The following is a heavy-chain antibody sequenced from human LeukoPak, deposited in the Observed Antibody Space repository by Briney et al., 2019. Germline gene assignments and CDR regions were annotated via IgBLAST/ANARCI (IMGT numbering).Heavy chain of an antibody. V-gene: IGHV3-30*02. CDR3: AKTSSSWSYYYCYYYMDV. D-gene: IGHD6-13*01. Sequence: PGGSLRLSCAASGFTFSSYGMHWVRQAPGKGLEWVAFIRYDGSNKYYADSVKGRFTISRDNSKNTLYLQMNSLRAEDTAVYYCAKTSSSWSYYYCYYYMDVWGKGTTVTISS. CDR1: GFTFSSYG. CDR2: IRYDGSNK. J-gene: IGHJ6*03.